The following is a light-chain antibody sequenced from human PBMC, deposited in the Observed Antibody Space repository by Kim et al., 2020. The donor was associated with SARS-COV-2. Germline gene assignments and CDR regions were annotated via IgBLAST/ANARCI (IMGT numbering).Light chain of an antibody. CDR1: QSINTY. J-gene: IGKJ2*01. CDR3: QQSYNTPYT. CDR2: AAS. Sequence: DIQMTQSPSSLSASVGDRVTLTCRASQSINTYFYWYQQKPGKAPNLLIHAASRLQSGVPSRFSGSGSGTDFTLTISSLQPEDFATYYYQQSYNTPYTFGQGTKLEI. V-gene: IGKV1-39*01.